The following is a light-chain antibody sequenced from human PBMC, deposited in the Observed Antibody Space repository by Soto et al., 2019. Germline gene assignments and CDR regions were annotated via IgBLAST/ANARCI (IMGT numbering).Light chain of an antibody. CDR1: SDDVGGFDY. J-gene: IGLJ2*01. CDR3: SSYTSTTTRVV. CDR2: DVS. Sequence: QSALTQPASVSGSPGQSITISCTGTSDDVGGFDYVSWYQQHPGKAPKLMIYDVSNRPSGVSSRFSGSKSANTASLTISGLQAEDEADYYCSSYTSTTTRVVFGGGTKLTVL. V-gene: IGLV2-14*03.